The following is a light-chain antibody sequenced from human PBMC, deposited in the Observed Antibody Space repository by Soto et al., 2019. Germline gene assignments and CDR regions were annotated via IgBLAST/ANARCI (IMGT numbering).Light chain of an antibody. CDR2: DVS. Sequence: QSALTQPASVSGSPGQSITISCTGTSSDVGGSNYVSWYQHHPGKAPKLIIYDVSHRPSGVSNRFSGSKSGNTASLTISELQAEDEADYYCYSYTSNNTGVFGTGTKLTVL. CDR3: YSYTSNNTGV. V-gene: IGLV2-14*03. CDR1: SSDVGGSNY. J-gene: IGLJ1*01.